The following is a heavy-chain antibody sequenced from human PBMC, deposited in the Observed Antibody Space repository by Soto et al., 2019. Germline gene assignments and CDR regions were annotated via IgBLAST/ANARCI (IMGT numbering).Heavy chain of an antibody. Sequence: QLQLQESGSGLVKPSQTLSLSCTVSGGSINSGGHSWSWIRQPPGKGLEWIGYVYPSGSTNYNPSLKSRVTMSMDKSNNQFSLRLSSVTAADTAVYYCARTESSSWSFFYYGMDVWGQGTTVTVSS. D-gene: IGHD6-13*01. V-gene: IGHV4-30-2*02. CDR3: ARTESSSWSFFYYGMDV. CDR1: GGSINSGGHS. CDR2: VYPSGST. J-gene: IGHJ6*02.